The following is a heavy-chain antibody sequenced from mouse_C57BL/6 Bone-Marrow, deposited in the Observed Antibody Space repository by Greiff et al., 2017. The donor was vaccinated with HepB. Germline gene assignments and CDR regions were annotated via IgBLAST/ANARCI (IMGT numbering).Heavy chain of an antibody. CDR3: ARVGGRYAMDY. V-gene: IGHV1-81*01. CDR2: IYPRSGNT. CDR1: GYTFTSYG. J-gene: IGHJ4*01. Sequence: VQVVESGAELARPGASVKLSCKASGYTFTSYGISWVKQRTGQGLEWIGEIYPRSGNTYYNEKFKGKATLTADKSSSTAYMELRSLTSEDSAVYFCARVGGRYAMDYWGQGTSVTVSS.